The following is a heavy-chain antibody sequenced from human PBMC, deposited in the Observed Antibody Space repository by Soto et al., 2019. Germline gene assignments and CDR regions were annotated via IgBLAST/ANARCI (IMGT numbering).Heavy chain of an antibody. D-gene: IGHD3-10*01. CDR2: IWYDGSNK. CDR3: ARSTMVFGRGYYYSYGMDV. CDR1: GFTFSSYG. V-gene: IGHV3-33*01. Sequence: QVQLVESGGGVVQPGRSLRLSCAASGFTFSSYGMHWVRQAPGKGLEWVAGIWYDGSNKYYADSVKGRFTISRDNSKNTLYLQMNSLRAEDTAVYYCARSTMVFGRGYYYSYGMDVWGQGTTVTVSS. J-gene: IGHJ6*02.